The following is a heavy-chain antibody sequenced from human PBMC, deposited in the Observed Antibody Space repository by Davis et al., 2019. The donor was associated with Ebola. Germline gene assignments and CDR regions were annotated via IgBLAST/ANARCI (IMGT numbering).Heavy chain of an antibody. V-gene: IGHV4-34*01. D-gene: IGHD3-3*01. CDR2: INHSGGI. CDR3: ARRTIFGVVIIWDYFDY. CDR1: GGSFSGYY. Sequence: GSLRLSCAVYGGSFSGYYWSWIRQPPGKGLEWIGEINHSGGINYSPSLKSRVTISVDTSKNQLSLKLSSVTAADTAVYYCARRTIFGVVIIWDYFDYWGQGTLVTVSS. J-gene: IGHJ4*02.